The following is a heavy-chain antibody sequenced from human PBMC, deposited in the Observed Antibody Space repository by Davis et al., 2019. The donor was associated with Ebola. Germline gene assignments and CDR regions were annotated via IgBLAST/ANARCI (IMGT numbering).Heavy chain of an antibody. D-gene: IGHD4-17*01. CDR2: IWFDGGYE. CDR1: GGSFSGYY. J-gene: IGHJ4*02. Sequence: LSLTCAVYGGSFSGYYWSWIRQAPGKGLEWVALIWFDGGYEFYADSVKGRFTVSRDNSKNTLYLQMSSRRVDDTAVYYCAKDRPRDYGAAIDYWGQGTLVTVSS. V-gene: IGHV3-33*06. CDR3: AKDRPRDYGAAIDY.